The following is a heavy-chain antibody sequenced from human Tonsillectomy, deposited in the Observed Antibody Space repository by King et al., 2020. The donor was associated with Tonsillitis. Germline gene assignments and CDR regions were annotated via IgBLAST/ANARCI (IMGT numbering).Heavy chain of an antibody. D-gene: IGHD2-21*02. CDR3: AKDGQREGYCGGDCFSNY. Sequence: DVQLVESGGGLVQPGGSLRLSCAASGFTFSGYAMSWVRQAPGKGLEWVSTISGSGGSTYYADSVKGRFTISRDNSKNTVYLQMNSLRAEDTALYFCAKDGQREGYCGGDCFSNYWGQGTLVTVSS. V-gene: IGHV3-23*04. J-gene: IGHJ4*02. CDR2: ISGSGGST. CDR1: GFTFSGYA.